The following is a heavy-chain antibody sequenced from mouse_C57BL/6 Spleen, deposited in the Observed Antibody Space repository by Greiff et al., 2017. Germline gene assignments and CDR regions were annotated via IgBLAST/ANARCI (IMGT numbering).Heavy chain of an antibody. J-gene: IGHJ3*01. Sequence: VQLQESGAELVKPGASVKLSCKASGYTFTEYTIHWVKQRSGQGLEWIGWFYPGSGSIKYNEKFKDKATLTADKSSSTVYMELSRLTSEDSAVYFCARHEDRDYYGNSPFAYWGQGTLVTVSA. CDR2: FYPGSGSI. CDR3: ARHEDRDYYGNSPFAY. CDR1: GYTFTEYT. D-gene: IGHD2-1*01. V-gene: IGHV1-62-2*01.